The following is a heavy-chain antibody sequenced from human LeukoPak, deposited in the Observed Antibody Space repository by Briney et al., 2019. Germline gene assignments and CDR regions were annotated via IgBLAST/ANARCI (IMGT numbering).Heavy chain of an antibody. D-gene: IGHD3-3*01. CDR1: GGTFSSYA. CDR3: ASHYDFWSGYSRVGYYYYMDV. CDR2: IIPILGIA. J-gene: IGHJ6*03. Sequence: ASVKVSCKASGGTFSSYAISWVRQAPGQGLEWMGRIIPILGIANYAQKFQGRVTITADKSTSTAYMELSSLRSEDTAVYYCASHYDFWSGYSRVGYYYYMDVWGKGTTVTVSS. V-gene: IGHV1-69*04.